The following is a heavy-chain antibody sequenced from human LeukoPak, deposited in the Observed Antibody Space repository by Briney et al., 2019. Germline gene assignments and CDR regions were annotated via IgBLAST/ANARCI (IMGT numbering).Heavy chain of an antibody. CDR3: ARDRYYYDSSGYKYMDV. D-gene: IGHD3-22*01. V-gene: IGHV4-39*07. CDR1: GGSINSSSYY. Sequence: SETLSLTCTVSGGSINSSSYYWGWIRQPPGKGLEWIGSIFYNGNTYDNPSLKSRVTISVDTSKNQFSLKLNSVTAADTAVYYCARDRYYYDSSGYKYMDVWGKGTTVTVSS. J-gene: IGHJ6*03. CDR2: IFYNGNT.